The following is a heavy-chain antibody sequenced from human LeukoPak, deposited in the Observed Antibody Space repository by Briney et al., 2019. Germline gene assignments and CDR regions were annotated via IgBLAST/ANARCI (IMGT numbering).Heavy chain of an antibody. D-gene: IGHD3-3*01. V-gene: IGHV4-34*01. J-gene: IGHJ4*02. Sequence: SETLSLTCTVSGGSISSYYWSWIRQPPGKGLEWIGEINHSGSTNYNPSLKSRVTVSVDTSKNQFSLKLSSVTAADTAVYYCAREESTIFGVVEGDYWGQGTLVTVSS. CDR1: GGSISSYY. CDR2: INHSGST. CDR3: AREESTIFGVVEGDY.